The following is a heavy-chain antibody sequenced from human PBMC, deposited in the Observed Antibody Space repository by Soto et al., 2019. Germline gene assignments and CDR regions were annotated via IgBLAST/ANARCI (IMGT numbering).Heavy chain of an antibody. V-gene: IGHV4-4*02. D-gene: IGHD1-26*01. CDR3: ARAALGATWFDY. CDR1: GGSISSSNW. Sequence: SETLSLTCVVSGGSISSSNWWSWVRQSPGKGLEWIGEIYHSGSTNYNPSLKSRVTMSVEKPKNQFSLKVSSATAADTAVYYCARAALGATWFDYWGQGTLVTVS. CDR2: IYHSGST. J-gene: IGHJ4*02.